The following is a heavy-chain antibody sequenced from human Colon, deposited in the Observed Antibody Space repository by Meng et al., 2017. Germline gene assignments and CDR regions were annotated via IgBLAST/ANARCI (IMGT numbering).Heavy chain of an antibody. CDR3: ARDRVPGKY. J-gene: IGHJ4*02. D-gene: IGHD1-14*01. CDR1: GGSVSSGTYY. Sequence: RLRGSGPGRGRPPETLSLTCTVSGGSVSSGTYYWSWIRQPPGKGLEWIGCIYYSGTTNYNPSLKSRVTISVDTSKNQFSLKLSSVTPADTAVYFCARDRVPGKYWGQGTLVTVSS. V-gene: IGHV4-61*01. CDR2: IYYSGTT.